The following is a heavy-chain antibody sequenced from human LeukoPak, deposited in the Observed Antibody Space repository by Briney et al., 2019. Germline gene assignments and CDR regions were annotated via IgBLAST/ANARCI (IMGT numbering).Heavy chain of an antibody. V-gene: IGHV3-71*01. Sequence: GGSLRLSCAASGFTFSDYYMSWIRQAPGKGLEWVGFIRRKAHDDTPQYAASVQGRFTISRDDSKSAAYLQMNSLKTEDTGVYYCVRAGGYDNWFDSWGQGTPVTVSS. CDR1: GFTFSDYY. CDR2: IRRKAHDDTP. CDR3: VRAGGYDNWFDS. D-gene: IGHD5-12*01. J-gene: IGHJ5*01.